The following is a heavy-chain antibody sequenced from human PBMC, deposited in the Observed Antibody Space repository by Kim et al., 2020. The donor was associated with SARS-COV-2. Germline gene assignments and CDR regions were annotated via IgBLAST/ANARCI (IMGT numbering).Heavy chain of an antibody. CDR1: GGSISSYY. V-gene: IGHV4-4*07. CDR3: AREITIFGVAVFDY. D-gene: IGHD3-3*01. Sequence: SETLSLTCTVSGGSISSYYWSWIRQPAGKGLEWIGRIYTSGSTNYNPSLKSRVTMSVDTSKNQFSLKLSSVTAADTAVYYCAREITIFGVAVFDYWGQGTLVTVSS. CDR2: IYTSGST. J-gene: IGHJ4*02.